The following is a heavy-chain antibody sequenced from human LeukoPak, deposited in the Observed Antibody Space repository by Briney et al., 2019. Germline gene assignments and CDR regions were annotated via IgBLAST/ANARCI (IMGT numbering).Heavy chain of an antibody. CDR3: ARGSYSSGWYEVHFQH. Sequence: SETLSLTCTVSGGSISSGDSYWNWIRQPPGKGLGWIGDIYSSGSTYYNPSLKSRVTISLDTSKNQFSLKLSSVTAADTAVYYCARGSYSSGWYEVHFQHWGQGTLVTVSS. CDR2: IYSSGST. V-gene: IGHV4-30-4*01. CDR1: GGSISSGDSY. J-gene: IGHJ1*01. D-gene: IGHD6-19*01.